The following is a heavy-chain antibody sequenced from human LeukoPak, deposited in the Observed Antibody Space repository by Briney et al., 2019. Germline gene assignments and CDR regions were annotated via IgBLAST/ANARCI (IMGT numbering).Heavy chain of an antibody. Sequence: GRSLRLSCAASGLIFNDYAMHWVRQAPGKGLEWVVVIEYDGNNKYYADSVKDRFTISRDYSKNRMYLQVNSLRAEDTAVYYCARDYSPAAIAGDYYFDYWGQGTLVTVSS. J-gene: IGHJ4*02. V-gene: IGHV3-30-3*01. CDR2: IEYDGNNK. CDR3: ARDYSPAAIAGDYYFDY. D-gene: IGHD2-2*01. CDR1: GLIFNDYA.